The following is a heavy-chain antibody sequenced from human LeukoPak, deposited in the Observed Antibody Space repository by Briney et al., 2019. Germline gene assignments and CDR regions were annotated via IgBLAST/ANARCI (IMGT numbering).Heavy chain of an antibody. V-gene: IGHV3-30*02. J-gene: IGHJ4*02. CDR3: AKDGQQLVPLGY. D-gene: IGHD6-13*01. Sequence: GGSLRLSCAASGFTFSSYGMHWVRQAPGKGLEWVAFIRYDGSNKYYADSVKGRFTISRDNSKNTLYLQMNSLRAEDTAVYYCAKDGQQLVPLGYWGQGTLVTVSS. CDR2: IRYDGSNK. CDR1: GFTFSSYG.